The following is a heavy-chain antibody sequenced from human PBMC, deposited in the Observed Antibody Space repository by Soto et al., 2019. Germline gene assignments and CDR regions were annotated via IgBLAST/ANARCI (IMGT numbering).Heavy chain of an antibody. J-gene: IGHJ2*01. Sequence: KGLEWVSAISGSGGSTYYADSVKGRVTISRDNSKNTLYLQMNSLRAEDTVFFFQAEDGIRDTVTVSAFLLNRSSDL. CDR2: ISGSGGST. V-gene: IGHV3-23*01. D-gene: IGHD3-16*02. CDR3: AEDGIRDTVTVSAFLLNRSSDL.